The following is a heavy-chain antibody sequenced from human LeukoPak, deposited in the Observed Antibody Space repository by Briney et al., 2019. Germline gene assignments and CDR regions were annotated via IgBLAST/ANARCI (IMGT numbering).Heavy chain of an antibody. D-gene: IGHD1-26*01. V-gene: IGHV3-7*03. Sequence: GGSLRLSCAASGFTFSSYWMSWVRQAPGKGLEWVANIKQDGSEKYYVDSVKGRFTISRDNAKNSLYLQMNNLRAEDTAVYFCAKDYRGSFTDWGQGTLVTVSS. J-gene: IGHJ4*02. CDR2: IKQDGSEK. CDR1: GFTFSSYW. CDR3: AKDYRGSFTD.